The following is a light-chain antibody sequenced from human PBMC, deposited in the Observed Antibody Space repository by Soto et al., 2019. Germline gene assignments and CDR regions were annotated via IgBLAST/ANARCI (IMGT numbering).Light chain of an antibody. V-gene: IGKV3-20*01. CDR1: QSVRSNF. CDR3: LQYDSYSWT. CDR2: GAS. J-gene: IGKJ1*01. Sequence: EIVLTQSPGTLSLSPGERATLSCRASQSVRSNFLAWYQQKPGQAPRLLIYGASNRATGIPARFSGSGSGTDFTLTISSLQPDDFATYYCLQYDSYSWTFGQGTKVDIK.